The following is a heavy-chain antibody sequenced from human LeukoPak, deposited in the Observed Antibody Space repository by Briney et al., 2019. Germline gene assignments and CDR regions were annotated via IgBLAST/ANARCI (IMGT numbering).Heavy chain of an antibody. V-gene: IGHV3-9*01. CDR2: VSWNSGSI. J-gene: IGHJ3*02. CDR3: AKGREYQLRDAFDI. Sequence: GGSLRLSCEASGFTFDDYAMHWVRQAPGKGLEWVSGVSWNSGSIGYADSVKGRFTTSRDNAKNSLNLQMNSLRAEDSALYYCAKGREYQLRDAFDIWGQGTTVIVSS. CDR1: GFTFDDYA. D-gene: IGHD2-2*01.